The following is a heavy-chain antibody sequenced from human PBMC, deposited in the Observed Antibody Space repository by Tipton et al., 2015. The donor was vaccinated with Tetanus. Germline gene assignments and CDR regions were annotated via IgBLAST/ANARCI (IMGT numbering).Heavy chain of an antibody. J-gene: IGHJ2*01. D-gene: IGHD2/OR15-2a*01. CDR2: VIYDGTS. Sequence: TLSLTCTVSGVSVRSYYWSWIRQSPDKGLEWLGDVIYDGTSYYNPSLNSRVKISLDTSMNQVSLTLTSVTAADTAVYYCARDIAIVRARDWYFDVWGRGTLVTVSS. CDR3: ARDIAIVRARDWYFDV. CDR1: GVSVRSYY. V-gene: IGHV4-34*12.